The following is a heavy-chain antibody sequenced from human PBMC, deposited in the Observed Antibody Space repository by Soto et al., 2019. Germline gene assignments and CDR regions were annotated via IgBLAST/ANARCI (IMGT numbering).Heavy chain of an antibody. V-gene: IGHV1-18*01. CDR2: ISAYIEYT. Sequence: ASVKVSCKASGYSFYNYDITWVRQALGQGLELMGTISAYIEYTNIAQNLQGRISLTTDKSTATAYMELKNLTSDDTAVYYCARARATVTTERALGYWGKGTLVTVSS. CDR1: GYSFYNYD. CDR3: ARARATVTTERALGY. D-gene: IGHD1-26*01. J-gene: IGHJ4*02.